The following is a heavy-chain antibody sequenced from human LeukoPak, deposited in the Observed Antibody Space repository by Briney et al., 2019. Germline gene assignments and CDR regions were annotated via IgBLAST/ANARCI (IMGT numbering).Heavy chain of an antibody. V-gene: IGHV3-30*04. CDR3: AREGGTVVAGTFDY. J-gene: IGHJ4*02. Sequence: PGGSLRLSCAASGFTFSSYVMHWVRQAPGKGLEWVAIISYDGSNEYYADSVKGRFTISRDNSKNTLYLQLNSLRDEDTAVYYCAREGGTVVAGTFDYWGQGTLVTVSS. D-gene: IGHD6-19*01. CDR1: GFTFSSYV. CDR2: ISYDGSNE.